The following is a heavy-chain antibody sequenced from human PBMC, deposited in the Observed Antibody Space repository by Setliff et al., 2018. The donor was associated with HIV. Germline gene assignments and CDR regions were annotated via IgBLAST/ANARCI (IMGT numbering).Heavy chain of an antibody. CDR2: IQGDGSRT. CDR1: GFTFRRFG. Sequence: GGSLRLSCAASGFTFRRFGMHWVRQAPGKALEWVSLIQGDGSRTYYADSVKGRFTISRDNRKNSLYLQMNSLTDEDTAWYYCAKELDCGGDCFAYFDSWGQGTLVTVSS. V-gene: IGHV3-43D*04. D-gene: IGHD2-21*02. CDR3: AKELDCGGDCFAYFDS. J-gene: IGHJ4*02.